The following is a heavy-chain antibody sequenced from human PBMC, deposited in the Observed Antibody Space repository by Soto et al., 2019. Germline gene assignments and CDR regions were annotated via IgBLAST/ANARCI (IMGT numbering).Heavy chain of an antibody. CDR1: GGSISSYY. V-gene: IGHV4-59*08. J-gene: IGHJ4*02. Sequence: QVQLQESGPGLVKPSETLSLTCTVSGGSISSYYWSWIRQPPGKGLEWIGYIYYSGSTNYNPSLRSRATVSVDTSKSRCSLKLSSLTAADTAVYYCARHGADSSGRYWDWGQGTLVTVFS. D-gene: IGHD6-19*01. CDR2: IYYSGST. CDR3: ARHGADSSGRYWD.